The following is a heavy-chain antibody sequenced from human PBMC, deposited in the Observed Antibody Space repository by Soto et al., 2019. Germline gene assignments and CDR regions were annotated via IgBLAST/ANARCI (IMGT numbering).Heavy chain of an antibody. CDR2: SYPFDSDV. Sequence: EVQLVPSGAEVKKPGESLKICCKGSGYNFTNYWIGWVRQMPGKGLEWMGISYPFDSDVRYSPSFQGQVHISADQSISTAFLQWSSLRASDSALYYCVRRPSVVTGFDFWGQGTTVTVSS. J-gene: IGHJ4*02. CDR3: VRRPSVVTGFDF. CDR1: GYNFTNYW. V-gene: IGHV5-51*01. D-gene: IGHD2-15*01.